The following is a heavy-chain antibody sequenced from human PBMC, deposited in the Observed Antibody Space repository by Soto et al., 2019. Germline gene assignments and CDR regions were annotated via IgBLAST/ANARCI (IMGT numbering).Heavy chain of an antibody. CDR2: IVVGSGNT. Sequence: QMQLVQPGPEVKKPGTSVKVSCKASGFTFTSSAVQWVRQARGQRLEWIGWIVVGSGNTNYAQKFQERVTITRDMSTSTAYMELSSLRSEDTAVYYCAALKGEAAAGTNYFDYWGQGTLVTVSS. J-gene: IGHJ4*02. D-gene: IGHD6-13*01. CDR1: GFTFTSSA. V-gene: IGHV1-58*01. CDR3: AALKGEAAAGTNYFDY.